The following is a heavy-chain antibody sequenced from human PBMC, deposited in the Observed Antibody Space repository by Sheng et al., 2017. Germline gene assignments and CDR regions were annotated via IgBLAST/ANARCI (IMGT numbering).Heavy chain of an antibody. CDR2: ISYDGSNK. J-gene: IGHJ3*02. CDR1: GFTFSSYA. Sequence: QVQLVESGGGVVQPGRSLRLSCAASGFTFSSYAMHWVRQAPGKGLEWVAVISYDGSNKYYADSVKGRFTISRDNSKNTLYLQMNSLRAEDTAVYYCARDAGYSGYDWVGAFDIWGQGTMVTVSS. D-gene: IGHD5-12*01. V-gene: IGHV3-30*04. CDR3: ARDAGYSGYDWVGAFDI.